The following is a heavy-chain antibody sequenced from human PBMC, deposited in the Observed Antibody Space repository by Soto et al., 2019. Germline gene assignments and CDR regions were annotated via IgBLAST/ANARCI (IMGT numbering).Heavy chain of an antibody. Sequence: QVQLVQSGAELKKPGSSVTVSCSASGVTFSSYAFTWVRQAPGQGLEWMGNIIPVFRTSNSAQGFQGRLTISADESTNTIHMELSSLRCEDTAGYVVPKDGSWDGGGGDSWVQGTLVIVSS. J-gene: IGHJ4*02. CDR1: GVTFSSYA. CDR3: PKDGSWDGGGGDS. V-gene: IGHV1-69*18. D-gene: IGHD3-16*01. CDR2: IIPVFRTS.